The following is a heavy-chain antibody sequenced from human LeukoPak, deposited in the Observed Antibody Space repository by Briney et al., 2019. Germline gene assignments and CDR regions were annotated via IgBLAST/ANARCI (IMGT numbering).Heavy chain of an antibody. V-gene: IGHV4-59*08. D-gene: IGHD2-21*01. J-gene: IGHJ3*02. CDR3: ARQLTYYYNNGDYYRAFDI. CDR1: GGSISSYF. CDR2: IYYSGGT. Sequence: SETLSLTCTVSGGSISSYFWSWIRQPPGKGLEWIGYIYYSGGTDYNPSLKSRVTISVDTSKNQFSLQLNSVTAADTTVYFCARQLTYYYNNGDYYRAFDIWGQGTMVIVSS.